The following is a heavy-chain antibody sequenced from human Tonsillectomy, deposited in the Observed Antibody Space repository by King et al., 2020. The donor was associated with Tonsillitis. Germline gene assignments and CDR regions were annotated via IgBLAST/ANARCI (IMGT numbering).Heavy chain of an antibody. D-gene: IGHD6-13*01. V-gene: IGHV3-21*01. CDR2: ISSSSSYI. CDR3: ARGLSRWVAADFFEY. Sequence: VQLVESGGGLVKPGGSLRLSCAASGFSFSNYSMNWVRQAPGKGLEWVSSISSSSSYIYYADSVKRRFTISRENAKNSLYLQMNSLRAEDTAVYYCARGLSRWVAADFFEYWGQGTLVTVSS. J-gene: IGHJ4*02. CDR1: GFSFSNYS.